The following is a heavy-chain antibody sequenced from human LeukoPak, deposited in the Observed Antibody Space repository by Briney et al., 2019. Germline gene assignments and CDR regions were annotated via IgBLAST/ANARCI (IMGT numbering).Heavy chain of an antibody. J-gene: IGHJ4*02. CDR1: GFTFDDYA. CDR2: ISWNSGSI. Sequence: GGSLRLSCAASGFTFDDYAMHWVRQAPVKGLEWVSGISWNSGSIGYADSVKGRFTISRDNAKNSLYLQMNSLRAEDTALYYCAKDNYGGFDYWGQGTLVTVSS. V-gene: IGHV3-9*01. CDR3: AKDNYGGFDY. D-gene: IGHD4/OR15-4a*01.